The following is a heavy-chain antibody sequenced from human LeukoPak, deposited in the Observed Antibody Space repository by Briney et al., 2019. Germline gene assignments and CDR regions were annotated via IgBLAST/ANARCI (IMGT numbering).Heavy chain of an antibody. CDR1: GYTFCNYG. V-gene: IGHV1-18*01. CDR3: ARDRANIVVVFGPTPLLDY. D-gene: IGHD2-15*01. CDR2: ISGHNGSI. J-gene: IGHJ4*02. Sequence: ASVKVSCKASGYTFCNYGISWVGQAPGQGLEWMGWISGHNGSIIYAQTFQGRVTMTTDTSTNTAYMELRSLRSDDTAVYYCARDRANIVVVFGPTPLLDYRGEGTLISVSS.